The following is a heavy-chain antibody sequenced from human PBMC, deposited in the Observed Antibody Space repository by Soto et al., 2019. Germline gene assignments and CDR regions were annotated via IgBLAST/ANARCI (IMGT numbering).Heavy chain of an antibody. Sequence: EVQLVESGGGLVQPGGSLRLSCAASGFTFSRYSMNWVRQAPGKGLEWVSYIASSSDTIYYADSVKGRFTISRDNARNSLYLQMNSLRAEDTAVYYCARDRGYDAHDYYYNAMDVWGQGTTVTVSS. V-gene: IGHV3-48*01. CDR2: IASSSDTI. J-gene: IGHJ6*02. D-gene: IGHD2-15*01. CDR3: ARDRGYDAHDYYYNAMDV. CDR1: GFTFSRYS.